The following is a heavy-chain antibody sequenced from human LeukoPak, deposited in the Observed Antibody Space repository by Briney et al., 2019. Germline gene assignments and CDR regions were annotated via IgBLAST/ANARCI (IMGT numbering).Heavy chain of an antibody. Sequence: ASVKVSCKASGYTFTSHTIHWARQDPGQRLEWMGWINAGNDNTEYSQRFQGRVTITRDTSASTAYMELSSLRSEDTAVYYCARDRYYGSGNYNYFDYWGQGTLVTVSS. CDR1: GYTFTSHT. J-gene: IGHJ4*02. CDR2: INAGNDNT. V-gene: IGHV1-3*01. D-gene: IGHD3-10*01. CDR3: ARDRYYGSGNYNYFDY.